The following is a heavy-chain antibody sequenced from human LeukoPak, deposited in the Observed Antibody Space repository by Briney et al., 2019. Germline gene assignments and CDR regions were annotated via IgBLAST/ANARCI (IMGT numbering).Heavy chain of an antibody. CDR2: IGTTGDT. CDR3: ARESAHYGRRYFDL. Sequence: PGGSLRLSCAASGLTLSSCDMHWVRQATRKGLEWVSGIGTTGDTYYPDSVKGRFTISRENAKSSLYLQMNSLRAGDTAVYYCARESAHYGRRYFDLWGRGTLVTVSS. J-gene: IGHJ2*01. D-gene: IGHD3-10*01. CDR1: GLTLSSCD. V-gene: IGHV3-13*04.